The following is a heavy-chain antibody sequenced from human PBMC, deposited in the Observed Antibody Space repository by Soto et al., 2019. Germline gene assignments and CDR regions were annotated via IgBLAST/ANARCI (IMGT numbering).Heavy chain of an antibody. D-gene: IGHD3-22*01. CDR3: GTDGIGHDNYESISYHSDH. CDR1: GYSFTNFH. Sequence: QVQLSQFGAEVKKPGASVKVSCKASGYSFTNFHIHWVRQAPGQGLEWMGMIDPSGGITREAQRHQGRISMTRDASPSPVYMELTSLTSEDMAVYYWGTDGIGHDNYESISYHSDHWGQGTLGTVSS. J-gene: IGHJ4*01. V-gene: IGHV1-46*01. CDR2: IDPSGGIT.